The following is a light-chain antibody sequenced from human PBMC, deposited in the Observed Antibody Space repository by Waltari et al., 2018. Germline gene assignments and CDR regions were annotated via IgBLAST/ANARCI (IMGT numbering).Light chain of an antibody. J-gene: IGKJ1*01. V-gene: IGKV1-12*01. CDR3: QEANTFPRA. Sequence: DIQMTQSPSSVSASVGDRVTITCRASQGIGSWLAWYQQKPGKAPKLLIYAASSLQAGVPSRFSDSGSGTEFTLTLSCVRPDDFEPRCWQEANTFPRAFGQGTKVEIK. CDR1: QGIGSW. CDR2: AAS.